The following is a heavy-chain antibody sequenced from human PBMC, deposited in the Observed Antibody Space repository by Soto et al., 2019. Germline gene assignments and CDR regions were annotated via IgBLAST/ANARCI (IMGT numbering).Heavy chain of an antibody. CDR2: IWYDGSNK. D-gene: IGHD6-19*01. CDR3: ARDSSGWYDYYYGMDV. Sequence: GGSLRLSCAPSGFSFSSYSMHWVRPDPGKGLEWVAVIWYDGSNKYYADSVKGRFTISRDNSKNTLYLQMNSLRAEDTAVYYCARDSSGWYDYYYGMDVWGQGTTVTVSS. CDR1: GFSFSSYS. J-gene: IGHJ6*02. V-gene: IGHV3-30*19.